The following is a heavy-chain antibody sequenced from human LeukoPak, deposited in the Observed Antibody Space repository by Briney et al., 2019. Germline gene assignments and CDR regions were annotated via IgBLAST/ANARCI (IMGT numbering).Heavy chain of an antibody. J-gene: IGHJ4*02. Sequence: SETLSLTCSVSGYSISSGKYWAWIRQTPGKGLEWIGSIYESGSTYYTPSLKSRVTMSVDTSKNQFSLSLTSVTAADTAVYFCARGPGISGDHIYPDYWGQGIQVAVSS. D-gene: IGHD2-21*01. V-gene: IGHV4-38-2*02. CDR1: GYSISSGKY. CDR3: ARGPGISGDHIYPDY. CDR2: IYESGST.